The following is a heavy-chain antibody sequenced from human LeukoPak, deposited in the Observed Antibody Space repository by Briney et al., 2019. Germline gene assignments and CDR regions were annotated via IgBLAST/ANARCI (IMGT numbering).Heavy chain of an antibody. CDR2: INHSGGS. J-gene: IGHJ4*02. CDR3: ARDSGGWSLDY. Sequence: SETLSLTCAVYGESFSGYYWSWIRQPPGKGLEWIGEINHSGGSNYNPSLKSRVTISVDTSKNQFSLKLRSVTAADTAVHYCARDSGGWSLDYWGQGTLATVSS. D-gene: IGHD6-19*01. CDR1: GESFSGYY. V-gene: IGHV4-34*01.